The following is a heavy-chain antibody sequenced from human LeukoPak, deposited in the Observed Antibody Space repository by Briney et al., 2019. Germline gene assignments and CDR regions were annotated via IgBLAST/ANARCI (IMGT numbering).Heavy chain of an antibody. CDR3: ARGCNYYGSGSYYRKPFDY. J-gene: IGHJ4*02. CDR1: GGSLSGYY. Sequence: PSDTLSLTRAVYGGSLSGYYWSWIRHPPGRGLEWIGEINHSGSTNYNPSLKSRVTISVDTSKNQFSPKLSSVTAADTAVYYCARGCNYYGSGSYYRKPFDYWGQGTLVTVSS. CDR2: INHSGST. D-gene: IGHD3-10*01. V-gene: IGHV4-34*01.